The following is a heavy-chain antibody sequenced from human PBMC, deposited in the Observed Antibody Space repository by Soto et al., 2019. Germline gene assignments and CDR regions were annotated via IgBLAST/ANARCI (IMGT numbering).Heavy chain of an antibody. CDR3: SRRAPEGFDP. Sequence: SETLSLTCAVSGGSIGTSAYYWGWIRQAPGKGLEWIGSINHSGNTYLSPSLKDRVTMSVDTSKNSFSLKLRSATAADTGLYYCSRRAPEGFDPWGQGTMVTVYS. CDR2: INHSGNT. J-gene: IGHJ5*02. CDR1: GGSIGTSAYY. V-gene: IGHV4-39*01.